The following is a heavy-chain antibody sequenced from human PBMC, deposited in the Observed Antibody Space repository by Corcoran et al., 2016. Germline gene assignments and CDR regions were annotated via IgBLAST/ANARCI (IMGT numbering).Heavy chain of an antibody. V-gene: IGHV1-18*01. J-gene: IGHJ4*02. CDR3: ARDPDAEGLPGGL. CDR2: ISAYNGNT. Sequence: QVQLVQSGAEVKKPGSSVKVSCKASGYTFTSYGISWVRQAPGHGLEWMGWISAYNGNTNYAQKLQGRVTMTTDTTTSTAYMELRSLRSVDTAVYYRARDPDAEGLPGGLWGQGTLVTVSS. CDR1: GYTFTSYG. D-gene: IGHD3-16*01.